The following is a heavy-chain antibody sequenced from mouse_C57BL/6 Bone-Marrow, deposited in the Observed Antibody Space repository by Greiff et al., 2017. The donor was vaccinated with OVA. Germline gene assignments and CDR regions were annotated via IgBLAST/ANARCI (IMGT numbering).Heavy chain of an antibody. Sequence: EVMLVESGGGLVQPGGSLKLSCAASGFTFSDYYMYWVRQTPEKRLEWVAYISNGGGSTYYPDTVKGRFTISRDNAKNTLYLQMSRLKSEDTAMYYCARHYSSLGFAYWGQGTLVTVSA. CDR3: ARHYSSLGFAY. CDR2: ISNGGGST. V-gene: IGHV5-12*01. J-gene: IGHJ3*01. D-gene: IGHD2-5*01. CDR1: GFTFSDYY.